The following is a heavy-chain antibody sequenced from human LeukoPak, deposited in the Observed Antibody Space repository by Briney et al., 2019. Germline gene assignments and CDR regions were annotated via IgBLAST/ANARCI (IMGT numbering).Heavy chain of an antibody. CDR2: IREDGSEK. Sequence: GGSLRLSCVASGFTFRSFWMTWVRQAPGKGLEWVANIREDGSEKYYVDSVNGRFTISRDNAKNSLSLQTNSLRAEDMGVYYCARGRGIGAWGQGTTVTVSS. CDR3: ARGRGIGA. V-gene: IGHV3-7*01. CDR1: GFTFRSFW. J-gene: IGHJ6*02.